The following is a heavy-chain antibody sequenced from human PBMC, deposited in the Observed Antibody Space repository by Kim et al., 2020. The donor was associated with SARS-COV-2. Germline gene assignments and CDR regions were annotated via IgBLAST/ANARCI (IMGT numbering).Heavy chain of an antibody. CDR2: IWYDGSNK. Sequence: GGSLRLSCAASGFTFSSYGMHWVRQAPGKGLEWVAVIWYDGSNKYYADSVKGRFTISRDNSKNTLYLQMNSLRAEDTAVYYCAREGLRGSGSPMGYWGQGTLVTVSS. V-gene: IGHV3-33*01. CDR1: GFTFSSYG. D-gene: IGHD3-10*01. J-gene: IGHJ4*02. CDR3: AREGLRGSGSPMGY.